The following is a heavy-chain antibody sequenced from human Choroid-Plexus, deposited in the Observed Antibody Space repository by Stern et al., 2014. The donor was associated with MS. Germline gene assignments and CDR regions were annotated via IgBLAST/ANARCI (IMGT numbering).Heavy chain of an antibody. J-gene: IGHJ4*02. D-gene: IGHD2-15*01. CDR2: ISYDGSDK. CDR1: GFTFSNFG. V-gene: IGHV3-30*18. Sequence: MQLVESGGGVAQPGRPLRLSCAASGFTFSNFGMHWVRQAPGKGLEWVALISYDGSDKYYADSGKGRFTLFRDNSKNTLYMHMNSLRAEDTAVYYCAKDRQWSTYFFDYWGQGSLVTVSS. CDR3: AKDRQWSTYFFDY.